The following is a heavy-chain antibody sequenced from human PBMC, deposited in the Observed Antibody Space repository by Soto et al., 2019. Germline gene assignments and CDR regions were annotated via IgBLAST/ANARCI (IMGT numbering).Heavy chain of an antibody. J-gene: IGHJ6*02. Sequence: ASVKVSCKASGYTFTSYGISWVRQAPGQGLEWMGWISAYNGNTNYAQKLQGRVTMTTDTSTSTAYMELRSLRSDDTAVYYCARDWAYSYGPDWDYYGMDVWGQGTTVTVSS. V-gene: IGHV1-18*01. CDR1: GYTFTSYG. D-gene: IGHD5-18*01. CDR3: ARDWAYSYGPDWDYYGMDV. CDR2: ISAYNGNT.